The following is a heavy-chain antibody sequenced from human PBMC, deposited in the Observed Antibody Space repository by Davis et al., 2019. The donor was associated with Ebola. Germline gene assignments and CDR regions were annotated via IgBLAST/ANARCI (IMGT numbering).Heavy chain of an antibody. CDR1: GGTFSSYA. CDR2: INPNSGGT. V-gene: IGHV1-2*02. D-gene: IGHD3-3*01. J-gene: IGHJ4*02. Sequence: ASVKVSCKASGGTFSSYAISWVRQAPGQGLEWMGWINPNSGGTNYAQKFQGRVTMTRDTSISTAYMELSRLRSDDTAVYYCARGDGASPLGNYVLRFLEWSNFDYWGQGTLVTVSS. CDR3: ARGDGASPLGNYVLRFLEWSNFDY.